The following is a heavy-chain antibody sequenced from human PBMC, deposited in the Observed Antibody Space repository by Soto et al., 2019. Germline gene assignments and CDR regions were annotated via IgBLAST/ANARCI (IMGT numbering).Heavy chain of an antibody. CDR3: AKGETGYGDLDYYYYYYMDV. D-gene: IGHD4-17*01. V-gene: IGHV3-23*01. Sequence: PGGSLRLSCAASGFTFSSYAMSWVRQAPGKGLEWVSAISGSGGSTYYADSVKGRFTISRDNSKNTLYLQMNSLRAEDTAVYYCAKGETGYGDLDYYYYYYMDVWGKGTTVTVSS. CDR1: GFTFSSYA. J-gene: IGHJ6*03. CDR2: ISGSGGST.